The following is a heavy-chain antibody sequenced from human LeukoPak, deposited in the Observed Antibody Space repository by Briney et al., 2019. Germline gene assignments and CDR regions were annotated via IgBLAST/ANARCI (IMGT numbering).Heavy chain of an antibody. J-gene: IGHJ4*02. CDR3: AKDRRETSVTTADY. CDR2: ISYDGGHQ. CDR1: GFTFSSYA. V-gene: IGHV3-30*18. D-gene: IGHD4-17*01. Sequence: PAGSLRLSCAASGFTFSSYAMHWVRQAPGKGLEWLAVISYDGGHQYYADSVKGRFTSSRDNSKNTLYLQMNSLRAEDTAVYYCAKDRRETSVTTADYWGQGTLVTVSS.